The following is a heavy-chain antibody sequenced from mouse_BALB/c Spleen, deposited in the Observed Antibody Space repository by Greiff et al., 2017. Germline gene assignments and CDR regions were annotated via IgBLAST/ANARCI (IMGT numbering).Heavy chain of an antibody. CDR1: GFSLTSYG. J-gene: IGHJ4*01. V-gene: IGHV2-4-1*01. CDR2: IWSGGST. D-gene: IGHD2-3*01. CDR3: ARGWLLRGYAMDY. Sequence: VKLMESGPGLVQPSQSLSITCTVSGFSLTSYGVHWVRQSPGKGLEWLGVIWSGGSTDYNAAFISRLSISKDNSKSQVFFKMNSLQADDTAIYYCARGWLLRGYAMDYWGQGTSVTVSS.